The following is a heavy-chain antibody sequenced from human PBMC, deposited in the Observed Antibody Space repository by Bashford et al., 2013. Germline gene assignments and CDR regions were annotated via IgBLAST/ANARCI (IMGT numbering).Heavy chain of an antibody. Sequence: WVRQAPGQGLEWMGGIIPIFGTANYAQKFQGRVTITADESTSTAYMELSSLRSEDTAVYYCARDRLQCSSTSCYWGPFDPWGQGTLVTVSS. CDR3: ARDRLQCSSTSCYWGPFDP. J-gene: IGHJ5*02. CDR2: IIPIFGTA. V-gene: IGHV1-69*01. D-gene: IGHD2-2*01.